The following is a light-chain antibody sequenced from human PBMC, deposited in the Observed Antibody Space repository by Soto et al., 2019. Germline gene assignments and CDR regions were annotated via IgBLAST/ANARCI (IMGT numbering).Light chain of an antibody. CDR1: QSISSY. Sequence: DIQMTQSPSSLSASVGDRVTITCRASQSISSYLNWYQQKPGKAPKLLIYAASSLQSGVPSRFSGSRSGTDFTLTISSPQPEDFATYYCQQSYSTPQLSFGGGTKVEIK. CDR2: AAS. V-gene: IGKV1-39*01. J-gene: IGKJ4*01. CDR3: QQSYSTPQLS.